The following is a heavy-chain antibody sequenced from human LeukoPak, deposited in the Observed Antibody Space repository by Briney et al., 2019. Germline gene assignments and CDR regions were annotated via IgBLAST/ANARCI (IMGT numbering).Heavy chain of an antibody. Sequence: SETLSLTFTVSGGSISNYYWSWIRQPPGKGLEWIGYIYYSGSPRYSPSLKSRVTISVDTSENQFSLKVTSVTAADTAVYYCARHFFVGSEDAFDIWGQGTMVTVSS. CDR1: GGSISNYY. CDR3: ARHFFVGSEDAFDI. J-gene: IGHJ3*02. V-gene: IGHV4-59*08. D-gene: IGHD6-25*01. CDR2: IYYSGSP.